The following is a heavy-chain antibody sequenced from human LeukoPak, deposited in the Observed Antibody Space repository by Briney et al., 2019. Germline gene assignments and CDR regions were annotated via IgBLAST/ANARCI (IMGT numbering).Heavy chain of an antibody. V-gene: IGHV4-39*01. J-gene: IGHJ4*02. CDR3: AVLATYYDIYPAFDY. CDR1: GGSISSSSYY. CDR2: IYYSGST. Sequence: SETLSLTCTVSGGSISSSSYYWGWIRQPPGKGLEWIGGIYYSGSTYYNPSLKSRVTISVDTSKNQFSLKLSSVTAADTAVYYCAVLATYYDIYPAFDYWGQGTLVPVSS. D-gene: IGHD3-9*01.